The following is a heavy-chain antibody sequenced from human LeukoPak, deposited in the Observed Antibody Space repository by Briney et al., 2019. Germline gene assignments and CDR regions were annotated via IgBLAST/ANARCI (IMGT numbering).Heavy chain of an antibody. V-gene: IGHV3-21*01. CDR1: GFTFSAYT. CDR2: ISSSSSYI. Sequence: GGSLRLSCAASGFTFSAYTMNWVRQAPGKGLEWVSSISSSSSYIYYADSVKGRFTISRDNAKNSLYLQMNSLRAEDTAVYYCARHGGDSSWFDYWGQGTLVTVSS. D-gene: IGHD6-13*01. J-gene: IGHJ4*02. CDR3: ARHGGDSSWFDY.